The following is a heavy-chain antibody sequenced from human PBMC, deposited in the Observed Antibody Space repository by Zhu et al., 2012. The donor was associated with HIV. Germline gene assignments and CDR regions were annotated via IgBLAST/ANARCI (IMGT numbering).Heavy chain of an antibody. CDR1: GYSISSGYY. J-gene: IGHJ4*02. CDR2: IYHSGST. V-gene: IGHV4-38-2*01. D-gene: IGHD6-13*01. CDR3: ARHSYTLHPYSSSWYVNSYFDY. Sequence: QVQLQESGPGLVKPSETLSLTCAVSGYSISSGYYWSWIRQPPGKGLEWIGSIYHSGSTYYNPSLKSRVTISVDTSKNQFSLKLSSVTAADTAVYYCARHSYTLHPYSSSWYVNSYFDYWGQGTLVTVSS.